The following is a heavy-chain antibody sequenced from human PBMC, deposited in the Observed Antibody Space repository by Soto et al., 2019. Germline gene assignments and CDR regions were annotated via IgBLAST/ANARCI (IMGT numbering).Heavy chain of an antibody. Sequence: GGSLRLSCAASGFTFSSFGMHWVRQAPGRGLEWVALISYDGSNKYYADSVKGRFTISRDKSKNTLYLQMNSLRAEDTAVYYCAKDRGWSSADLDYWGQGTLVTVSS. D-gene: IGHD6-19*01. CDR1: GFTFSSFG. J-gene: IGHJ4*02. CDR2: ISYDGSNK. V-gene: IGHV3-30*18. CDR3: AKDRGWSSADLDY.